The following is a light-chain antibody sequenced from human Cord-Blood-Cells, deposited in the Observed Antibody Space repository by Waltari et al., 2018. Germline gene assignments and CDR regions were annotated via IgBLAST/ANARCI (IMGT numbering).Light chain of an antibody. CDR3: SSYAGSNNYV. CDR2: EVS. V-gene: IGLV2-8*01. J-gene: IGLJ1*01. Sequence: QSALTQPPSASGSPGQSVTISCTGTRSDVGGYNYVSWYPQHPGKAPNLMIYEVSKRPSGVPDRFSGSKSGNTASLTVSGLQAEDEADYYCSSYAGSNNYVFGTGTKVTVL. CDR1: RSDVGGYNY.